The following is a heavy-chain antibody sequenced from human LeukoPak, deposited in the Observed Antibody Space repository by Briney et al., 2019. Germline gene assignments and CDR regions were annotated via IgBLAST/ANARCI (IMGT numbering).Heavy chain of an antibody. D-gene: IGHD2-15*01. CDR2: IYSGGST. J-gene: IGHJ3*02. Sequence: GGSLRLSCAASGFTVSSNYMSWVRQAPGKGLEWVSVIYSGGSTYYADSVKGRFTISRDNSKNTLYLQMNSLRAEDTAVYYCARALGYCSGGSCYSDAFDIWGQGTMVTVSS. CDR1: GFTVSSNY. CDR3: ARALGYCSGGSCYSDAFDI. V-gene: IGHV3-66*01.